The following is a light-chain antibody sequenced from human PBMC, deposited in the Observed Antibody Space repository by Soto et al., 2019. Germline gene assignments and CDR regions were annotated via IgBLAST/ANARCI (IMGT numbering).Light chain of an antibody. Sequence: DIQLTQSPSSLYASAGDRVTITCRASQSISRFLNWYQQEPGQAPKLLIFAASTLQSGVPGRFSGSGSGTDFSLTITSLQPEDFATYYCQQSYSTPPYTFGQGTKLEI. V-gene: IGKV1-39*01. CDR3: QQSYSTPPYT. J-gene: IGKJ2*01. CDR2: AAS. CDR1: QSISRF.